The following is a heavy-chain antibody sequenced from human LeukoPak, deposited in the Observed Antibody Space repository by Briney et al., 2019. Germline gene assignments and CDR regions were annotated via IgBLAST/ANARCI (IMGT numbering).Heavy chain of an antibody. Sequence: PWGSLLLSCVASGFPFSDYDMNWFRRAPGTGLEWVSTISASGGATYYADSVRGRLTISRDNSKNTLYLQMSSLKAEDTAVYYCAKGLRFFEWPPDYWGQGTLVTVSS. CDR2: ISASGGAT. CDR1: GFPFSDYD. D-gene: IGHD3-3*01. CDR3: AKGLRFFEWPPDY. V-gene: IGHV3-23*01. J-gene: IGHJ4*02.